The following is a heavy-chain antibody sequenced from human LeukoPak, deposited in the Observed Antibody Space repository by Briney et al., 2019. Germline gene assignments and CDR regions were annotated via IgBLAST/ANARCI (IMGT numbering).Heavy chain of an antibody. CDR2: IKRQSEGWTK. CDR3: SRNADHDW. Sequence: GGSLRLSCAASGXTFSEAWMNWVRQTPGKRLEWIARIKRQSEGWTKDYAAPVKGRFTISRDDSKSTVYLQMNSLEIEDTAVYYCSRNADHDWWGQGTLVTVSS. J-gene: IGHJ4*02. CDR1: GXTFSEAW. V-gene: IGHV3-15*01. D-gene: IGHD1-14*01.